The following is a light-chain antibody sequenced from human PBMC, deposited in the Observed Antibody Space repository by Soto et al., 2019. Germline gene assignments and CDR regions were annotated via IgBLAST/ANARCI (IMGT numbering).Light chain of an antibody. CDR1: RSDIGSYNY. CDR2: GVS. Sequence: QSALTQPASVSGSPGQSITISCSGTRSDIGSYNYVAWYQQFPGKTPKILIYGVSNRPSGVSSRFSGSKSGNTASLTISGLQAEDEADYYCISYTSSSTLVVFGTGTKLTVL. J-gene: IGLJ1*01. V-gene: IGLV2-14*01. CDR3: ISYTSSSTLVV.